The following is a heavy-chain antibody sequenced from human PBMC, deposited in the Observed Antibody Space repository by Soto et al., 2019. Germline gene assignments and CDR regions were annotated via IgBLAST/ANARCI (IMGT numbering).Heavy chain of an antibody. CDR3: ARVPYLGATSTGANYFDY. V-gene: IGHV1-46*01. D-gene: IGHD1-26*01. CDR2: INPSGGST. J-gene: IGHJ4*02. Sequence: ASVKVSCKASGYTFTSYYMHWVRQAPGQGLEWMGIINPSGGSTSYAQKFQGRVTMTRDTSTSTVYMELSSLRSEDTAVYYCARVPYLGATSTGANYFDYWGQGTLVTVSS. CDR1: GYTFTSYY.